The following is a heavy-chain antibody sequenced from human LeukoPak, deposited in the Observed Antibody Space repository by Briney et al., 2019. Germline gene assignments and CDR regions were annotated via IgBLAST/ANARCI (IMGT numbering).Heavy chain of an antibody. CDR1: GFTFSSYG. D-gene: IGHD3-22*01. CDR3: AKDPTGPYYDSSGYYFDY. J-gene: IGHJ4*02. Sequence: TGGSLRLSCAASGFTFSSYGMHWVRQAPGKGLEWVAVISYDGSNKYYADSVKGRFTISRDNSKNTLYLQMNSLRAEDTAVYYCAKDPTGPYYDSSGYYFDYWGQGTLVTVSS. V-gene: IGHV3-30*18. CDR2: ISYDGSNK.